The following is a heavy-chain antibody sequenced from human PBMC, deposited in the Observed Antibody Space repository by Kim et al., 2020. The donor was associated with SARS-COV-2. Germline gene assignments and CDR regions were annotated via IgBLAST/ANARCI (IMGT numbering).Heavy chain of an antibody. CDR2: IYHSGST. V-gene: IGHV4-30-2*01. J-gene: IGHJ4*02. CDR3: AWVVGMMFGGRYLAY. Sequence: SETLSLTCAVSGGSISSGGYSWSWIRQPPGKGLEWIGYIYHSGSTYYNPSLQSRVTISVDRSKNQLSLKLSSVTAADTAVYYCAWVVGMMFGGRYLAYWGQGTLVTVSS. CDR1: GGSISSGGYS. D-gene: IGHD3-16*01.